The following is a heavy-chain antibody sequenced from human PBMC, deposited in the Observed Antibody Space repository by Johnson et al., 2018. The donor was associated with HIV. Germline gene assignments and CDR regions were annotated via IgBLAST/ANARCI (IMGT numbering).Heavy chain of an antibody. D-gene: IGHD3-3*01. J-gene: IGHJ3*02. CDR1: GFTVSSYY. Sequence: VQLVESGGGVVQPGRSLRLSCAASGFTVSSYYMSWVRQAPGKGLEWVSLIYSGGITYYADSVKGRFTISRDNSKNTLYLQMNSLRAEDTAVYYCARTSLEWLLFAFDIWGQGTMVTVSS. CDR2: IYSGGIT. CDR3: ARTSLEWLLFAFDI. V-gene: IGHV3-53*01.